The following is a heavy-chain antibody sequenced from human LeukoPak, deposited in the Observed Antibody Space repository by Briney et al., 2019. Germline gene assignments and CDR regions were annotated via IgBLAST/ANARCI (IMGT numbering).Heavy chain of an antibody. J-gene: IGHJ4*02. D-gene: IGHD6-13*01. V-gene: IGHV3-21*01. CDR1: GFTFSSYE. CDR3: ARVQEGYSSSWYFDY. CDR2: ISSSSSYI. Sequence: GGSLRLSCAASGFTFSSYEMNWVRQAPGKGLEWVSSISSSSSYIYYADSVKGRFTISRDNAKNSLYLQMNSLRAEDTAVYYCARVQEGYSSSWYFDYWGQGTLVTVSS.